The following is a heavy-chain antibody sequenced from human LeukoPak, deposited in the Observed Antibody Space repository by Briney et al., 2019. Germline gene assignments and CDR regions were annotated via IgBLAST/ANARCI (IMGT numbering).Heavy chain of an antibody. CDR2: ILNDGSQE. Sequence: GRSLRLSCAASGFTFSSYGMHWVRQAPGKGLEWVAVILNDGSQEKYADSVKGRFTISRDNSKNTLFLQMNSLRAEDTAVYYCARFSSSNLRYGYDLGGVDYWGQGTLVTVSS. D-gene: IGHD5-12*01. V-gene: IGHV3-33*01. CDR3: ARFSSSNLRYGYDLGGVDY. J-gene: IGHJ4*02. CDR1: GFTFSSYG.